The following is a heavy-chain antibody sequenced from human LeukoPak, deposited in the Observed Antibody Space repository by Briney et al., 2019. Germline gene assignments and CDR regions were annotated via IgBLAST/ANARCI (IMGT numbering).Heavy chain of an antibody. J-gene: IGHJ4*02. CDR1: GFTFSSYS. V-gene: IGHV3-21*01. D-gene: IGHD4-17*01. Sequence: GGSLRLSCAASGFTFSSYSMNWVRQAPGKGLEWVSSISSSSSYIYYADSVKGRFTISRDNAKNSLYLQMNSLRAEDTAVYYCARDAYGDYHGAHFDYWGQGTPVTVSS. CDR3: ARDAYGDYHGAHFDY. CDR2: ISSSSSYI.